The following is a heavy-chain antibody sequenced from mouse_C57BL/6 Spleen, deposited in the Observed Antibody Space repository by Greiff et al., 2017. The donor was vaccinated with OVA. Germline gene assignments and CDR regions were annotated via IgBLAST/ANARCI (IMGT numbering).Heavy chain of an antibody. CDR3: ARSGPTIGTTMSY. V-gene: IGHV1-64*01. CDR1: GYTFTSYW. D-gene: IGHD2-5*01. CDR2: IHPNSGST. J-gene: IGHJ2*01. Sequence: QVQLQQPGAELVKPGASVKLSCKASGYTFTSYWMHWVKQRPGQGLEWVGMIHPNSGSTNYNEKFKSKATLTVDKSSSTAYMQLSSLTSEDSAVYYCARSGPTIGTTMSYWGQGTTLTVAS.